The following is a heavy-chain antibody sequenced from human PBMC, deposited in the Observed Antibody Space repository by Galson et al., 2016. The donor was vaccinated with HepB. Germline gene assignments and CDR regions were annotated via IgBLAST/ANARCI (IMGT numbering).Heavy chain of an antibody. V-gene: IGHV3-74*01. CDR2: INTDGSST. D-gene: IGHD6-13*01. CDR3: TRVHREGIAASGLQI. Sequence: SLRLSCAASGFPFSKYWMHWVRQAPGKGLVWVSRINTDGSSTTYADSVKGRFTISRDNAKNTLYLQMHSLRAEDTALYYCTRVHREGIAASGLQIWGQGTLVTVSS. J-gene: IGHJ4*02. CDR1: GFPFSKYW.